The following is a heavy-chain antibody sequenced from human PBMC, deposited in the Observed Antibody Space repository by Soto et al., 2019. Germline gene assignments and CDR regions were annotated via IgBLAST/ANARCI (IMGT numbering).Heavy chain of an antibody. CDR1: GFTFSSYS. CDR3: ARGLYYYDSRGYWGY. D-gene: IGHD3-22*01. CDR2: ISSSSSTI. J-gene: IGHJ4*02. Sequence: EVQLVESGGGLVQPGGSLRLSCAASGFTFSSYSMNWVRQVPGKGLEWVSYISSSSSTIYYADSVKGRFTISRDNAKNSLYLQMNSLRDEDTAVYYCARGLYYYDSRGYWGYWGQGTLVTVSS. V-gene: IGHV3-48*02.